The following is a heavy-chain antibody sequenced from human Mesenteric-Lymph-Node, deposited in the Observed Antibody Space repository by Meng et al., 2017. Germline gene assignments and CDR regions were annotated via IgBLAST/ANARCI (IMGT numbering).Heavy chain of an antibody. CDR3: TTHMILGSTNDAYDF. V-gene: IGHV3-15*01. Sequence: GESLKISCAVSRITFSEAWMNWVRQAPGKGLEWVGRIKSKTGGDTIDYAAPVKGRFTISRDDSENTLYLQMDSLKTEDTAVYFCTTHMILGSTNDAYDFWGQGTMVTVSS. J-gene: IGHJ3*01. D-gene: IGHD1-26*01. CDR2: IKSKTGGDTI. CDR1: RITFSEAW.